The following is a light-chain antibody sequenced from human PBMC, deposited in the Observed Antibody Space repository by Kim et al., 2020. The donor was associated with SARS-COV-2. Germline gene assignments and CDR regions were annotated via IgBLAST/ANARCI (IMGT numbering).Light chain of an antibody. CDR3: LLSYSGARV. V-gene: IGLV7-46*01. CDR2: DTS. CDR1: AGAVTSGHY. Sequence: PGGTVTLTCGSSAGAVTSGHYPYWFQQKPGPAPRTLIYDTSKKHSWTPARFSGSLLGGKAALTLSGAQPEDEAEYYCLLSYSGARVFGGGTQLTVL. J-gene: IGLJ3*02.